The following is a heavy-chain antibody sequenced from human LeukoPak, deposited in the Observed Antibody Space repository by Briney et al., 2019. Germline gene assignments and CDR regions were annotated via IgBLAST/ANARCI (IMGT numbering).Heavy chain of an antibody. CDR3: ARGILWFGDDV. V-gene: IGHV1-8*01. J-gene: IGHJ6*04. CDR2: MNPDSGNT. D-gene: IGHD3-10*01. CDR1: GYTFTNYD. Sequence: ASVKVSCKASGYTFTNYDINWVRQATGQGLEWMGWMNPDSGNTGYAQKFQGRVTMTRNTSISTAYMELSSLRSEDTAVYYCARGILWFGDDVWGKGTTVTISS.